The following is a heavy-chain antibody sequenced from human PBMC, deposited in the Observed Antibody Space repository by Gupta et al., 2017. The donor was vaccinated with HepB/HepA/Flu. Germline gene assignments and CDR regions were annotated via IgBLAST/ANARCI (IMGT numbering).Heavy chain of an antibody. CDR2: IYHGGST. J-gene: IGHJ6*04. Sequence: QVHLEESGPGRGKPSETLSLTCTVSGASLSTSHFYWGWIRQSPGKGLEWIGSIYHGGSTYFNPSLQSRVFISIDTSKNQFSLKVASVTAADTAIYYCARSNFCSSSSCFFGYNYFDFWGNGTTVIVSS. V-gene: IGHV4-39*01. D-gene: IGHD5-24*01. CDR1: GASLSTSHFY. CDR3: ARSNFCSSSSCFFGYNYFDF.